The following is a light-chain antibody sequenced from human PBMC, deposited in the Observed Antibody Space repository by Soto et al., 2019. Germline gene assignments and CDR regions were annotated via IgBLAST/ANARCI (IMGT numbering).Light chain of an antibody. J-gene: IGLJ2*01. CDR1: SSNIGSNY. CDR3: AAWDDSLSGPRV. CDR2: RNN. Sequence: QAVVTQPPSASGTPGQRVTISCSGSSSNIGSNYVYWYQQLPGTAPKLLIYRNNQRPSGVPDRFSGSKSGTSASLAISGLRSEDEADYDCAAWDDSLSGPRVFGGGTKLTVL. V-gene: IGLV1-47*01.